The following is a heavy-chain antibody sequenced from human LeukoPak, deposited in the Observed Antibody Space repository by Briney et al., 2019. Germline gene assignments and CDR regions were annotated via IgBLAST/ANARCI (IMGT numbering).Heavy chain of an antibody. CDR3: ARAIAAAGAPDY. J-gene: IGHJ4*02. Sequence: ASVKVSCKASGYTFTSYFMHWVRQAPGQGLEWMGIINPSDGSTSYAQKFQGRVTTTRDTSTTTVYMELSSLRSEDTAVYYCARAIAAAGAPDYWGRGTLVTVSS. CDR2: INPSDGST. CDR1: GYTFTSYF. V-gene: IGHV1-46*01. D-gene: IGHD6-13*01.